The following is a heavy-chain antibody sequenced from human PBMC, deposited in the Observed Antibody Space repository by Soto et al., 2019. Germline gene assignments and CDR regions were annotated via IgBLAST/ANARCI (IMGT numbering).Heavy chain of an antibody. J-gene: IGHJ4*02. CDR2: ISAGVIDT. D-gene: IGHD6-13*01. CDR3: AKQFSSSPWYPFDH. Sequence: EVQLLESGEALVQPGGSLRLSCAASGFTYNIYAMSWVRQAPGKGLEWVSGISAGVIDTYYADSVKGRFTVSRDDSKNTLYLQMNSPRADDTAVYYCAKQFSSSPWYPFDHWGRGTLVTVSS. CDR1: GFTYNIYA. V-gene: IGHV3-23*01.